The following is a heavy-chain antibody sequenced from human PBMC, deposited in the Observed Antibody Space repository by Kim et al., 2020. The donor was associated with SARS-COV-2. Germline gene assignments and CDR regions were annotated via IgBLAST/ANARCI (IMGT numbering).Heavy chain of an antibody. CDR1: GYTFTSYA. CDR3: ASLYGSGSYYKYQYYYYMDI. V-gene: IGHV7-4-1*02. J-gene: IGHJ6*03. Sequence: ASVKVSCKASGYTFTSYAMNWVRQAPGQGLEWMGWINTNTGNPTYAQGFTGRFVFSLDTSVSTAYLQISSLKAEDTAVYYCASLYGSGSYYKYQYYYYMDIWGKGTTVTVSS. D-gene: IGHD3-10*01. CDR2: INTNTGNP.